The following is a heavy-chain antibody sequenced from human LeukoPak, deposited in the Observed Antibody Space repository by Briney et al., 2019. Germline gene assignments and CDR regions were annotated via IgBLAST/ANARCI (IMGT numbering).Heavy chain of an antibody. D-gene: IGHD3-22*01. V-gene: IGHV4-39*07. CDR2: IYYSGST. J-gene: IGHJ5*02. CDR3: ARGHRTPYYYDRSWFDP. CDR1: GGSISSSSYY. Sequence: SETLSLTCTVSGGSISSSSYYWGWIRQPPGKGLEWIGSIYYSGSTYYNPSLKSRVTISVDTSKNQFSLKLSSVTAADTAVYYCARGHRTPYYYDRSWFDPWGQGTLVTVSS.